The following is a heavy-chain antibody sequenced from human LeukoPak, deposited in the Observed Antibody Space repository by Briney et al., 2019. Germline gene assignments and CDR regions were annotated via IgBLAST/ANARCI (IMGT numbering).Heavy chain of an antibody. CDR2: IYPKSGDT. CDR3: VSHYGPGPV. V-gene: IGHV1-2*06. CDR1: GYTFNDHH. Sequence: ASVKVSCKPSGYTFNDHHVHWVRQAPGQGLEWMGRIYPKSGDTDYPQKFQIRATMTRDTSITTAYMELTSLRSDDTAVYYCVSHYGPGPVWGQGTLVTVS. J-gene: IGHJ4*02. D-gene: IGHD3-10*01.